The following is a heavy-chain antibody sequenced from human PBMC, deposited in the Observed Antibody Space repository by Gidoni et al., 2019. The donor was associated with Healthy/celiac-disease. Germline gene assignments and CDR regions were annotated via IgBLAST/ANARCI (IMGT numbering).Heavy chain of an antibody. CDR3: ARGLVGAAAGKYYFDY. CDR1: GGSLSRYY. CDR2: IYYSGST. V-gene: IGHV4-59*01. Sequence: QVQLQESGPGLVKPSETRSLTCTVSGGSLSRYYWSWIRQPPGKGLEWIGYIYYSGSTNYNPSLKSRVTISVDTSKNQFSLKLSSVTAADTAVYYCARGLVGAAAGKYYFDYWGQGTLVTVSS. J-gene: IGHJ4*02. D-gene: IGHD6-13*01.